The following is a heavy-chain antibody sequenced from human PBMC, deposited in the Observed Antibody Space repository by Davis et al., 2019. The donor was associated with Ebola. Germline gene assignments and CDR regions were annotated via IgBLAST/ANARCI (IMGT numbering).Heavy chain of an antibody. V-gene: IGHV3-7*01. CDR1: GFTFSGSA. D-gene: IGHD3-3*01. Sequence: GGSLRLSCAASGFTFSGSAMHWVRQAPGKGLEWVANIKQDGSEKYYVDSVKGRFTISRDNAKNSLYLQMNSLRAEDTAVYYCARDAFFTSVFYYGMDVWGQGTTVTVSS. J-gene: IGHJ6*02. CDR2: IKQDGSEK. CDR3: ARDAFFTSVFYYGMDV.